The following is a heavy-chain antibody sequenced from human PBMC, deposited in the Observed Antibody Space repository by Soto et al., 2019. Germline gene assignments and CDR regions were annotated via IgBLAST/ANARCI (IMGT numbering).Heavy chain of an antibody. CDR3: ARGSYGDYVGGAFDI. J-gene: IGHJ3*02. CDR1: GGSVSSGSYY. D-gene: IGHD4-17*01. CDR2: IYYSGST. Sequence: QVQLQESGPGLVKPSETLSLTCTVSGGSVSSGSYYWSWIRQPPGKGLEWIGYIYYSGSTNYNPSLKSRVTISVDTSKNQFSLKLSSVTAADTAVYCCARGSYGDYVGGAFDIWGQGTMVTVSS. V-gene: IGHV4-61*01.